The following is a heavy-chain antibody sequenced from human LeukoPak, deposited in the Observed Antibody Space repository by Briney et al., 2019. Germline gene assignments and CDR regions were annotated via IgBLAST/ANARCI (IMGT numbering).Heavy chain of an antibody. J-gene: IGHJ6*03. CDR3: ARGRVSSSTWYSTYYYFFYMDF. Sequence: SETLSLTCTVSGGSISSYYWSWIRQPPGKGLEWIGYIYYSGSTNYNPSLKSRVTISVDTSKNQFSLRLRSVTAADTAVYFCARGRVSSSTWYSTYYYFFYMDFWGKGTTVTVSS. CDR1: GGSISSYY. D-gene: IGHD4-11*01. CDR2: IYYSGST. V-gene: IGHV4-59*01.